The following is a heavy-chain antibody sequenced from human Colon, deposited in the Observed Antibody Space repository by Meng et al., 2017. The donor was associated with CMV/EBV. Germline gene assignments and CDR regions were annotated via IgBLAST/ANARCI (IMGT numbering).Heavy chain of an antibody. V-gene: IGHV3-7*01. CDR1: GFSFSTYS. Sequence: GESLKISCAASGFSFSTYSMNWVRQAPGKGLEWVANIKQDGSEKYYVDSVKGRFTISRDNAKNSVSLQMNGLRAEDTAVYYCARPARGSTNYYWGQGTLVTVSS. D-gene: IGHD6-13*01. J-gene: IGHJ4*02. CDR3: ARPARGSTNYY. CDR2: IKQDGSEK.